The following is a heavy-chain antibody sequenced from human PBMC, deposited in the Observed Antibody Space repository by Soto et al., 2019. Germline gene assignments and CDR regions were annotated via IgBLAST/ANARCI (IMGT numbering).Heavy chain of an antibody. V-gene: IGHV1-2*02. CDR2: INPNNGAT. CDR1: SYSFTAYF. CDR3: ASHDPGARFDP. D-gene: IGHD1-1*01. Sequence: QVQLVQSGAEVKKPGASGKDSCKAPSYSFTAYFMHWVRQAPGQGLEWMGWINPNNGATHYGLRFQGRATMTRDTSINPAYIELSSLRSDDTAVYYCASHDPGARFDPWGQGNLVIVSS. J-gene: IGHJ5*02.